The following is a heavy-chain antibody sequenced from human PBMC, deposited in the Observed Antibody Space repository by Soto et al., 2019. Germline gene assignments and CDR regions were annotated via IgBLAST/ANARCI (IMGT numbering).Heavy chain of an antibody. J-gene: IGHJ4*02. Sequence: EVQLVESGGDLVKPGGSLTLSCAASAFSFSQAWMSWVRQAPGKGLEWVGRIRSKTDGGTADYIAPVKARFIISRDDSKNTLSLEMNSLTTEDTAVYYCTTEGRDWGQGTLVTVS. CDR1: AFSFSQAW. CDR3: TTEGRD. V-gene: IGHV3-15*01. CDR2: IRSKTDGGTA.